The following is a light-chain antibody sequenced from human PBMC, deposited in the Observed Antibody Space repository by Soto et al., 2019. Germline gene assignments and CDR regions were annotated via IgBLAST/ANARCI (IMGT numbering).Light chain of an antibody. V-gene: IGKV1-39*01. CDR3: QYKYQTPPWT. J-gene: IGKJ1*01. CDR2: AAS. CDR1: QSITKY. Sequence: DIQMTPSPSSLSASVGDRVTITCRASQSITKYLNWYQQKPGKAPRLLRDAASHLQSRVPSRFGGSGSGTDFTLTISSLQPEDRATYYWQYKYQTPPWTFGAVTMVEIQ.